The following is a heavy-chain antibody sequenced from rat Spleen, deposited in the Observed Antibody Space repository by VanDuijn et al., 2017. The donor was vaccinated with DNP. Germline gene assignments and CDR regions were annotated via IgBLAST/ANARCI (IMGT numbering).Heavy chain of an antibody. Sequence: VQLKESGPGLVQPSQTLSLTCTVSGFSLTSNSVHWVRQPPGKGLEWMGVIWGNGNTNYNSVLKSRLSISRDTSKSQVYLRMKSLQTEDTATYYCARDQMSYGSYSYYGYTPFDYWGQGVMVTVSS. V-gene: IGHV2-13*01. D-gene: IGHD1-7*01. CDR1: GFSLTSNS. CDR3: ARDQMSYGSYSYYGYTPFDY. CDR2: IWGNGNT. J-gene: IGHJ2*01.